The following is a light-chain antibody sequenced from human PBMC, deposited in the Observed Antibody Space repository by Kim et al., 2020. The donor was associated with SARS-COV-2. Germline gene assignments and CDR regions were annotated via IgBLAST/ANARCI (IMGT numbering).Light chain of an antibody. CDR1: QSVSNN. Sequence: EIVMTQSPATLSVSPGERATLSCRASQSVSNNLAWYQQKPGQVPRLLIYGASTRATGIPARFSGSGSGTEFTLTISSLQSEDFAVYYCQQHNNWPLTFGGGTKVDIK. CDR3: QQHNNWPLT. J-gene: IGKJ4*01. V-gene: IGKV3-15*01. CDR2: GAS.